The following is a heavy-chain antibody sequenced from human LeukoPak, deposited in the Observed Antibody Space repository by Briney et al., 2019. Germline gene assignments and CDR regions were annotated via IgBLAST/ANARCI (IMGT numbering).Heavy chain of an antibody. V-gene: IGHV4-39*01. D-gene: IGHD2-15*01. CDR1: GGSLSSSSYY. J-gene: IGHJ4*02. CDR3: ARHGCSINICHNDF. Sequence: PSETLSLTCTVSGGSLSSSSYYWGWIRQPPGKRLEWIGSIFYSGSTSYNTSLKSRVTLSVDTSKNHFSLKLTSVPAPDTAVYCCARHGCSINICHNDFWGQGTLVTVSS. CDR2: IFYSGST.